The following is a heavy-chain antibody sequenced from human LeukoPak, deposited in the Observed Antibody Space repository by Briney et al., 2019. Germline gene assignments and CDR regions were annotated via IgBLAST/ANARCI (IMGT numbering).Heavy chain of an antibody. J-gene: IGHJ4*02. Sequence: ASVKGSSKASVDTFTGDYMHWVRQAPVQGLECMGRINPNSGGTNYAQKIQGRVTMTTDTSISTAYMELRRLRSDDTAVYYCASDQGYCSSTSCFDAGYWGQGTLVTVSS. CDR2: INPNSGGT. D-gene: IGHD2-2*01. V-gene: IGHV1-2*06. CDR3: ASDQGYCSSTSCFDAGY. CDR1: VDTFTGDY.